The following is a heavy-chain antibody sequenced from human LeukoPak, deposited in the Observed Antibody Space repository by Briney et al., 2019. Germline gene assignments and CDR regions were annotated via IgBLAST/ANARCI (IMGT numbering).Heavy chain of an antibody. J-gene: IGHJ4*02. CDR2: INTGGDGT. CDR1: GFTFSGYA. D-gene: IGHD3-10*01. V-gene: IGHV3-23*01. Sequence: GGSLRRSCAASGFTFSGYAMSWVRQAPGKGLEWVSAINTGGDGTFYADSVKGRFTISRDNPMNTQYLQMNSLRAEDTAVFYCATFGSGSRRTNSFDYWGQGTLVIVSS. CDR3: ATFGSGSRRTNSFDY.